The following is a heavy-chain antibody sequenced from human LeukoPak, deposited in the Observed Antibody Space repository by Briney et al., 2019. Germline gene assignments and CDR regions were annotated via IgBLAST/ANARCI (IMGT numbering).Heavy chain of an antibody. Sequence: GESLKISCKGSGYSVTSYWIGWVRQMPGKGPEWVGIIYPGDSETRYSPSFQGQVTISSDRSSRTAYLQWRSLKASDTAMYYCARVQAGVQVYFDYWGQGTLVTVSS. D-gene: IGHD1-1*01. J-gene: IGHJ4*02. CDR1: GYSVTSYW. CDR2: IYPGDSET. CDR3: ARVQAGVQVYFDY. V-gene: IGHV5-51*01.